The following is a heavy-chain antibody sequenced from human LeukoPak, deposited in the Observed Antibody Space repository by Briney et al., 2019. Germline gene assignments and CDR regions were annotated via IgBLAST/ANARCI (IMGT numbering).Heavy chain of an antibody. J-gene: IGHJ4*02. Sequence: SETLSLTCALYGGSFSDYYWTWMRQPPGKGLEWIGEINHSGGTDYNPSLGSRVTISLDTSKNQFSLQLSSVTAADTGVYYCARVSDTMISFGGGISYFDYWGQGPLVTVSS. V-gene: IGHV4-34*01. CDR2: INHSGGT. D-gene: IGHD3-16*02. CDR1: GGSFSDYY. CDR3: ARVSDTMISFGGGISYFDY.